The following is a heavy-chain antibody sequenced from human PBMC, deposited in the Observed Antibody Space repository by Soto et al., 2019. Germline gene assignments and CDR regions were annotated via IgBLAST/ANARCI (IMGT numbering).Heavy chain of an antibody. CDR1: GGTFSSYT. V-gene: IGHV1-69*08. CDR2: IIPVVDIA. Sequence: QVHLVQSGAEVKQPGSSVKVSCKASGGTFSSYTINWVRQAPGQGLEWMGRIIPVVDIANYAQKFQGRVTITADKSTSTAYMELSSLRSEDTAVHYCARDHGGPTENWGQGTLVTVSS. J-gene: IGHJ4*02. CDR3: ARDHGGPTEN.